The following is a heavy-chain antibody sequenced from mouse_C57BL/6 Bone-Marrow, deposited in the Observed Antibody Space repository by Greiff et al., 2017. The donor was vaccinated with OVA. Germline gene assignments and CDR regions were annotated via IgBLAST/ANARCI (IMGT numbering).Heavy chain of an antibody. V-gene: IGHV5-6*01. CDR2: ISSGGSYT. Sequence: EVQGVESGGDLVKPGGSLKLSCAASGFTFSSYGMSWVRQTPDKRLEWVATISSGGSYTYYPDSVKGRFTISRDNAKNTLYLQMSSLKSEDTAMYYCARNACYWYFDVWGTGTTVTVSS. J-gene: IGHJ1*03. CDR3: ARNACYWYFDV. CDR1: GFTFSSYG.